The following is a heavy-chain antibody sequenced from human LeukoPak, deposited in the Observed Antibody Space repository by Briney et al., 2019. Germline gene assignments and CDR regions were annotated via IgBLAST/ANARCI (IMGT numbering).Heavy chain of an antibody. D-gene: IGHD1-26*01. J-gene: IGHJ3*02. V-gene: IGHV3-33*06. CDR3: AKDGVRGALDAFDI. CDR2: IWSDGNKR. CDR1: GYSFSSHG. Sequence: GGSLRLSCAASGYSFSSHGMHWVRQAPGKGLEWVGDIWSDGNKRYYADSVKGRFTISRDTSKNTLYLQMNSLRAEDTAVYYCAKDGVRGALDAFDIWGQGTMVTVSS.